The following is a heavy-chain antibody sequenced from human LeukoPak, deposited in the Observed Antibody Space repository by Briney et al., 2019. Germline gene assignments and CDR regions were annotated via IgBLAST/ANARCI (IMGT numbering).Heavy chain of an antibody. CDR1: GGSISSYY. D-gene: IGHD6-6*01. CDR3: ARDGGSSSPGWFAP. V-gene: IGHV4-59*12. Sequence: SETLSLTCTVSGGSISSYYWSWIRQPPGKGLEWIGSIYYSGSTYYNPSLKSRVTISVDTSKNQFSLKLSSVTAADTAVYYCARDGGSSSPGWFAPWGQGTLVTVSS. CDR2: IYYSGST. J-gene: IGHJ5*02.